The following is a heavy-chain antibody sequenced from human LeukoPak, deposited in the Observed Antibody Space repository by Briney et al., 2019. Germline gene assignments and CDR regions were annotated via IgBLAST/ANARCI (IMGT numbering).Heavy chain of an antibody. Sequence: PSETLSLTCAFYGGSFSGYSLTWIRQPPGKGLEWIGEISHSGINHFNPSLKSRVTISADTSKKQVFLNLSSVTAADTAVYYCAKKKVDVMGNQYYYYYGLDVWGQGTTVTVSS. CDR3: AKKKVDVMGNQYYYYYGLDV. J-gene: IGHJ6*02. V-gene: IGHV4-34*01. CDR2: ISHSGIN. CDR1: GGSFSGYS. D-gene: IGHD3-16*01.